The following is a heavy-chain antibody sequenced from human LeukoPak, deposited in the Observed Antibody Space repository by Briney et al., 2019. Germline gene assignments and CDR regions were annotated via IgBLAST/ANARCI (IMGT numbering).Heavy chain of an antibody. CDR1: GFTLSSYS. Sequence: GGSLRLSCGASGFTLSSYSMNWVRQAPGKGLEWVSSISSSSSYIYYADSVKGRFTISRDNAKNSLYLQMNSLRAEDTAVYYCARGGGYCSSTSCLYFDYWGQGTLVTVSS. V-gene: IGHV3-21*01. CDR2: ISSSSSYI. CDR3: ARGGGYCSSTSCLYFDY. J-gene: IGHJ4*02. D-gene: IGHD2-2*01.